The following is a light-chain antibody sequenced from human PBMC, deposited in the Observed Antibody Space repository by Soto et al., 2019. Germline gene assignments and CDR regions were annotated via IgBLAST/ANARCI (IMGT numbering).Light chain of an antibody. J-gene: IGKJ1*01. CDR2: QAS. CDR3: QQHNTYSRT. CDR1: QSISGW. V-gene: IGKV1-5*03. Sequence: DIQMTQSPPTLSASVGDRVTITCRASQSISGWLAWYQQKPGKAPNLLIYQASTLESGVPSRFSGSGSGTEFTHTISSLQPDDFATYHCQQHNTYSRTFGQGTKVEIK.